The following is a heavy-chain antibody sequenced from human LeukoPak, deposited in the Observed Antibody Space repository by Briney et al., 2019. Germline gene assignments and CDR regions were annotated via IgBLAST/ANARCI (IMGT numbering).Heavy chain of an antibody. Sequence: PGGSLRLSCAASGFTFSNHYMHWVRQAPGKGLVSVSRIDPNGRYTSYADSVKGRFTISRDNAKNTLYLQMNTLGAEDTALYYCVRGSTDWNDMDVWGQGTTVTVSS. V-gene: IGHV3-74*01. J-gene: IGHJ6*02. CDR2: IDPNGRYT. CDR1: GFTFSNHY. CDR3: VRGSTDWNDMDV. D-gene: IGHD6-19*01.